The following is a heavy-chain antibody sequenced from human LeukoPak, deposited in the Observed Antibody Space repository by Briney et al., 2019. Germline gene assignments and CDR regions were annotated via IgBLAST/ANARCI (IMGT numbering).Heavy chain of an antibody. V-gene: IGHV5-51*01. CDR3: ARPGYNDYVGAFDI. CDR2: MYPDDSDT. J-gene: IGHJ3*02. Sequence: GESLKISCKGSGYNFTTYWIGWVRQMPGKGLEWMAIMYPDDSDTRYNPSFRGQVIISADKSISTAYLQWSSLKASDTAMYFCARPGYNDYVGAFDIWGQGTMVTVSS. D-gene: IGHD3-16*01. CDR1: GYNFTTYW.